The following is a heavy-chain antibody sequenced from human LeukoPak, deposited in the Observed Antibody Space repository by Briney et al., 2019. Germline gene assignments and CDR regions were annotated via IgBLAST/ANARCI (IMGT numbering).Heavy chain of an antibody. Sequence: PGVSLPLSCAASGFTVNSNYMKWLRQAPGKGLGWVTGIYLDGRADYADSVKGRFTISSDNSKNTVYLQMNSLKDEDTAVYYCARDAETSLANWGQGTLVTVSP. V-gene: IGHV3-66*01. CDR1: GFTVNSNY. CDR3: ARDAETSLAN. CDR2: IYLDGRA. D-gene: IGHD5-24*01. J-gene: IGHJ4*02.